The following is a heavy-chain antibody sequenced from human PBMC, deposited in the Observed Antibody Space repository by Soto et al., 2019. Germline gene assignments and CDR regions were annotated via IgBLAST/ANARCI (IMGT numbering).Heavy chain of an antibody. J-gene: IGHJ4*02. Sequence: SETLSLTCTVSGCSISRSGYFWSWIRQHPGKGLEWIVYIYDSGSTYYNPSLKSPVSISVDTSKNQFSLNLTSVTAADTATHYCARSSRSHFDYWGQGTLVTVYS. V-gene: IGHV4-31*01. CDR3: ARSSRSHFDY. CDR1: GCSISRSGYF. CDR2: IYDSGST.